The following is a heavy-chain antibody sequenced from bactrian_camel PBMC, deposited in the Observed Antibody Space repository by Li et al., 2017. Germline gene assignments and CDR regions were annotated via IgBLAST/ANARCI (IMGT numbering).Heavy chain of an antibody. CDR2: IYIAFRPDDQRT. CDR1: GYPYL. V-gene: IGHV3S63*01. CDR3: ATPKVGYAPPEEYKY. J-gene: IGHJ4*01. Sequence: VQLVESGGGSVQAGGSLRLSCATSGYPYLIGWFRQAPGKEREAVATIYIAFRPDDQRTYYADPVKGRFTISQDSARNTVYLQMNGLKPEDTAVYYCATPKVGYAPPEEYKYWGQGTQVTVS. D-gene: IGHD5*01.